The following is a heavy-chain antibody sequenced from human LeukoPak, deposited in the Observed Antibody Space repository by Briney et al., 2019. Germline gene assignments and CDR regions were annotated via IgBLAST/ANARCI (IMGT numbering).Heavy chain of an antibody. Sequence: ASVKVSCKASGGTFSSYTISGVRQAPGQGLEWMGWISAYNGNTNYAQKLQGRVTMTTDTSTSTAYMELRSLRSDDTAVYYCAKNWNGRFDYWGQGTLVTVSS. CDR3: AKNWNGRFDY. V-gene: IGHV1-18*01. D-gene: IGHD1-1*01. J-gene: IGHJ4*02. CDR2: ISAYNGNT. CDR1: GGTFSSYT.